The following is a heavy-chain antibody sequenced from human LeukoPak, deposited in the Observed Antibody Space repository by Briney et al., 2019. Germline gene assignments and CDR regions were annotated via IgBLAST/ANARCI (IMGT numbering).Heavy chain of an antibody. D-gene: IGHD4-17*01. CDR2: IYPGDSDT. CDR1: GYNFDNYW. CDR3: ARHDDYGDYYFDY. Sequence: GESLKISCKGSGYNFDNYWIAWVRQMPGKGLEWMGIIYPGDSDTRYSPSFQGQVTISADKSISTAYLQWSSLKASDTAMYYCARHDDYGDYYFDYWGQGTLVTVSS. J-gene: IGHJ4*02. V-gene: IGHV5-51*01.